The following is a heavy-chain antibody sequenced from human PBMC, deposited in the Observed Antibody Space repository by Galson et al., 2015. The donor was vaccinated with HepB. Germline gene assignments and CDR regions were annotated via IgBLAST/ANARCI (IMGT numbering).Heavy chain of an antibody. D-gene: IGHD4-17*01. V-gene: IGHV4-59*01. Sequence: QVQLQESGPGLVKPPETLSLTCTVTGGSIRNYYWSWIRQPPGKGLEFIGYIYFSGRTNYNPSFKSRVTMLVDTSRNQFSLRLSAVTTADTAVYYCARHLDHGDYPLDYWGQGILVTVSS. CDR3: ARHLDHGDYPLDY. CDR1: GGSIRNYY. J-gene: IGHJ4*02. CDR2: IYFSGRT.